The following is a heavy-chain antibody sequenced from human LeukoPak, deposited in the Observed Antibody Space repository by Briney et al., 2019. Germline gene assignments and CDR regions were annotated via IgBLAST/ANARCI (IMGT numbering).Heavy chain of an antibody. V-gene: IGHV3-66*02. CDR2: IYSGVST. J-gene: IGHJ1*01. CDR3: ARDSLGSGWSVGYFQH. Sequence: RGSLRLSCAASGFTVSSNYMSWVRQAPGKGLEWVSVIYSGVSTYYADSAKGRFTISRDNSKNTLYLQMNSLRAEDTAVYYCARDSLGSGWSVGYFQHWGQGTLVTVSS. CDR1: GFTVSSNY. D-gene: IGHD6-19*01.